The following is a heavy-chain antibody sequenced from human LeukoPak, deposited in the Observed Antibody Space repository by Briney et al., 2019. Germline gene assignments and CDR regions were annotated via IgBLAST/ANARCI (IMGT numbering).Heavy chain of an antibody. D-gene: IGHD3-9*01. J-gene: IGHJ4*02. CDR1: GYTFTSYG. CDR2: ISAYNGNT. V-gene: IGHV1-18*01. Sequence: ASVKVSCKASGYTFTSYGINWVRQAPGQGLEWMGWISAYNGNTNYAQKLQGRVTMTTDTSTSTAYMELRSLRSDDTAVYYCARDPYYDILTGYWVDYWGQGTLVTVSS. CDR3: ARDPYYDILTGYWVDY.